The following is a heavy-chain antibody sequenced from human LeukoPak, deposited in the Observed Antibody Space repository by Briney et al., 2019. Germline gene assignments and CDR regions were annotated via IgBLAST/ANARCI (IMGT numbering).Heavy chain of an antibody. CDR3: ARDRRAVAGSGFDY. J-gene: IGHJ4*02. D-gene: IGHD6-19*01. CDR1: GYTFTSYG. V-gene: IGHV1-18*01. Sequence: ASVKVSCKASGYTFTSYGISWVRQAPGQGLAWMGWISAYNGNTNYAQKLQGRVTMTTDTSTSTAYMELRSLRSDDTAVYYCARDRRAVAGSGFDYWGQGTLVTVSS. CDR2: ISAYNGNT.